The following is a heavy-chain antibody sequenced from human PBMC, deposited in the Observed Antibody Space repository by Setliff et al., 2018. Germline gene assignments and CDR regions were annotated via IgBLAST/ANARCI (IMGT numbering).Heavy chain of an antibody. CDR3: AKSPHDFWSGRVFFDY. D-gene: IGHD3-3*01. CDR2: IIGSGIST. V-gene: IGHV3-23*01. CDR1: GFSFSSYA. Sequence: SCAASGFSFSSYAMSWVRQAPGKGLEWVSSIIGSGISTYYADSVQGRFTISRDNHNNTLHLQMNSLRVEDTAIYYCAKSPHDFWSGRVFFDYWGQGILVTVSS. J-gene: IGHJ4*01.